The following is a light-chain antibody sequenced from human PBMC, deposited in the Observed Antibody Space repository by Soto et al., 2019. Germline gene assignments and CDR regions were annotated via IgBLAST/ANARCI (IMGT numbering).Light chain of an antibody. J-gene: IGLJ3*02. CDR3: CSDSSSITGM. V-gene: IGLV2-14*03. Sequence: QSALTQTASASGSPGQSITMSCTGTSSDVGGYNFVSWYQQHPGKAPKLIVHEVANRLSGVSGRFSGSKSGNTAFLTISGLQAEDEAVYYCCSDSSSITGMFGGGTKVTVL. CDR1: SSDVGGYNF. CDR2: EVA.